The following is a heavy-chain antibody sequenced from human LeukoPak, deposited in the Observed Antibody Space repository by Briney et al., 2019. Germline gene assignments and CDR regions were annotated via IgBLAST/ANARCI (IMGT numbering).Heavy chain of an antibody. J-gene: IGHJ4*02. V-gene: IGHV1-2*02. CDR1: GYPFTGYQ. D-gene: IGHD3-10*01. CDR2: INPNTGGT. Sequence: ASVKVSCKAPGYPFTGYQMHWVRQAPGQGLEWMGWINPNTGGTNYAQKFQGRVTMTRDTSISTAYMELSRLRSDDTAVYHCARGHTLRGFDFWGQGTLVTVSS. CDR3: ARGHTLRGFDF.